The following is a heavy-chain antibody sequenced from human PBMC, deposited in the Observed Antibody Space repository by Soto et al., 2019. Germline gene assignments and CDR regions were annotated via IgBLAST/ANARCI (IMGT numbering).Heavy chain of an antibody. J-gene: IGHJ6*02. V-gene: IGHV1-2*02. CDR2: INPQTGGT. CDR3: ARERYQVISDGMDV. Sequence: ASVKVSCKASGCTFNNYAISWVRQAPGQGLEWMGWINPQTGGTSYAQKFQGRVTLSRDTSINTAYLELSRLTFDDAAVYFCARERYQVISDGMDVWGQGTTVTVSS. CDR1: GCTFNNYA. D-gene: IGHD2-2*01.